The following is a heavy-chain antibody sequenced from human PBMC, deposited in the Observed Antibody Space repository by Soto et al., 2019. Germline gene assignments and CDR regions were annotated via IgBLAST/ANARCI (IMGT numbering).Heavy chain of an antibody. CDR3: ARLDTDVAEYFQH. Sequence: QVTLKESGPVLVKPTEPLTLTCTVSGFSLSNARMGVSWIRQPPGKALEWLAHIFSNDEKSYSTSLKSRLTISKDTSKSQVVLTMTNMDPVDTATYYCARLDTDVAEYFQHWGQGTLVTVSS. J-gene: IGHJ1*01. CDR2: IFSNDEK. D-gene: IGHD5-18*01. CDR1: GFSLSNARMG. V-gene: IGHV2-26*01.